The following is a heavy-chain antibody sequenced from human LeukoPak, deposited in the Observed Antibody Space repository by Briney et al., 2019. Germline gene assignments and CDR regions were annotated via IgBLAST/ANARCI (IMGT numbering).Heavy chain of an antibody. CDR3: TRQPQGTGTVDY. V-gene: IGHV3-73*01. CDR2: VRSKDDGYAT. CDR1: GFIFSDSP. J-gene: IGHJ4*01. Sequence: GGSLRLSCAASGFIFSDSPIHWVRQASGHGLEWVGRVRSKDDGYATGYAASVKGRFTISRDDSKNMVYLQMNSLKTEDTAVYYCTRQPQGTGTVDYWGQGTLVTVSS. D-gene: IGHD3/OR15-3a*01.